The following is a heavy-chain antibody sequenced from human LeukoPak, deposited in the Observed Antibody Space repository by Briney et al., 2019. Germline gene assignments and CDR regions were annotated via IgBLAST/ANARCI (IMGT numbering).Heavy chain of an antibody. Sequence: GESLKISCKGSGYSFTSYWIGWVRQMPGKGLEWMGIIYPGDSDTRYSPSFQGQVTISADKSISTAYLQWSSLKASDTAVYYCARLSYGDYGGDAFDIWGQGTMVTVSS. CDR1: GYSFTSYW. D-gene: IGHD4-17*01. CDR3: ARLSYGDYGGDAFDI. CDR2: IYPGDSDT. V-gene: IGHV5-51*01. J-gene: IGHJ3*02.